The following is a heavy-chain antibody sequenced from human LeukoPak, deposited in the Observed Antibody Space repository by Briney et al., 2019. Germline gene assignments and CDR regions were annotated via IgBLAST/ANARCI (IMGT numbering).Heavy chain of an antibody. Sequence: GGSLRLSCAASGFTFSSYVMSWVRQAPGKGLEFVSALSSGGGPRYADSVKGRFIISRENSGNTLYLQMNSLRGEDSATYYCARQLGYCSDGTCYFDHWGQGTLATVSS. CDR2: LSSGGGP. D-gene: IGHD2-15*01. CDR1: GFTFSSYV. CDR3: ARQLGYCSDGTCYFDH. J-gene: IGHJ4*02. V-gene: IGHV3-23*01.